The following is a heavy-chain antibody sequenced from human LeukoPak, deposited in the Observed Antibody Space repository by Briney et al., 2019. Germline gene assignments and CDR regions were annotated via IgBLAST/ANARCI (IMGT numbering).Heavy chain of an antibody. D-gene: IGHD6-19*01. V-gene: IGHV3-7*01. CDR1: GFTFSSYW. J-gene: IGHJ4*02. CDR3: ARVVEIAVAGPGY. CDR2: IKQDGSEK. Sequence: PGGSLRLSCAASGFTFSSYWMSWVRQAPGKGLEWVANIKQDGSEKYYVDSVKGRFTISRDNAKNSLYLQMNSLRAGDTAVYYCARVVEIAVAGPGYWGQGTLVTVSS.